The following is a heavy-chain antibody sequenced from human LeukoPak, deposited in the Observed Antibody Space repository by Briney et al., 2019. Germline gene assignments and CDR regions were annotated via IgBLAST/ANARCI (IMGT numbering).Heavy chain of an antibody. CDR2: ISSSSSTI. J-gene: IGHJ4*02. V-gene: IGHV3-48*02. CDR1: GFTFSSYS. CDR3: ARGKAYYFDY. Sequence: GGPLRLSCAASGFTFSSYSMNWLRQAREKGVEWVSYISSSSSTIYYADSVKGLFTISRHNAKNSLYLQMNSLRDEDKGVNTCARGKAYYFDYWGQGTLVTVSS.